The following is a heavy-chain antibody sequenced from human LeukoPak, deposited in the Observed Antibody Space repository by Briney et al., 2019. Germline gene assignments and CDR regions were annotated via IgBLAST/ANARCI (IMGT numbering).Heavy chain of an antibody. CDR2: IYTSGST. CDR1: GGSISSYY. D-gene: IGHD3-10*01. CDR3: ARGRYYGSGSYLDAFDI. J-gene: IGHJ3*02. Sequence: SETPSLTCTVSGGSISSYYWSWIRQPAGKGLEWIGRIYTSGSTNYNPSLKSRVTMSVDTSKNQFSLKLSSVTAADTAVYYCARGRYYGSGSYLDAFDIWGQGTMVTVSS. V-gene: IGHV4-4*07.